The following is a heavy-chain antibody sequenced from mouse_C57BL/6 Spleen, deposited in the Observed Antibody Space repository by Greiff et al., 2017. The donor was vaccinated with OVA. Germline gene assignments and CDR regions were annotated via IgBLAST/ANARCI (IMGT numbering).Heavy chain of an antibody. J-gene: IGHJ1*03. CDR3: ARTGTRDWYFDV. D-gene: IGHD4-1*01. V-gene: IGHV1-64*01. Sequence: QVQLQQSGAELVKPGASVKLSCKASGYTFTSYWMHWVKQRPGQGLEWIGMIHPNSGSNNYNEKFKSKATLTVDKSSRTAYMQLSSLTSEDSAVYYCARTGTRDWYFDVWGTGTTVTVSS. CDR1: GYTFTSYW. CDR2: IHPNSGSN.